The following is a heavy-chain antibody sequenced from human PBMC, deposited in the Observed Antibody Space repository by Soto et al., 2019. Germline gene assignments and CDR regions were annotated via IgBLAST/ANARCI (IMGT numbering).Heavy chain of an antibody. CDR3: ATSGVITMIVVAQFDF. V-gene: IGHV1-24*01. CDR2: FDPEDGET. Sequence: ASVKVSCKVSGYTLTELSMHWVRQAPGKGLEWMGGFDPEDGETIYAQKFQGRVTMTEDTSTDTAYMELSSLRSEDTVVYYCATSGVITMIVVAQFDFWGQGDLV. D-gene: IGHD3-22*01. J-gene: IGHJ4*02. CDR1: GYTLTELS.